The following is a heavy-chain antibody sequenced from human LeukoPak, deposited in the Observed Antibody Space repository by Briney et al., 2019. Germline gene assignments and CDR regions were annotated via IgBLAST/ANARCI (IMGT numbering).Heavy chain of an antibody. CDR3: ASSPPQPTYCSGGSCYSGAFDI. CDR2: INHSGST. V-gene: IGHV4-34*01. D-gene: IGHD2-15*01. J-gene: IGHJ3*02. CDR1: GGSFSGYY. Sequence: SETLSLTCAVYGGSFSGYYWSWIRQPPGKGLEWIGEINHSGSTNYNPSLKSRVTISVDTSKNQFSLKLSSVTAADTAVYYCASSPPQPTYCSGGSCYSGAFDIWGQGTMATVSS.